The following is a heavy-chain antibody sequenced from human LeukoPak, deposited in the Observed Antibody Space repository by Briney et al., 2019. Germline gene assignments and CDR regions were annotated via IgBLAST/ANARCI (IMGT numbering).Heavy chain of an antibody. D-gene: IGHD1-26*01. J-gene: IGHJ6*02. CDR2: INLYDSSR. CDR3: ARRFGRVWPIVEATSYYYYVMDV. CDR1: GYTFTSYY. V-gene: IGHV1-46*01. Sequence: ASVTVSCKASGYTFTSYYMHWVRQAPGQGLEWMGIINLYDSSRTYAQKFQGRVTMTRDTSTSTVYMELSSLRSEDTAVYYCARRFGRVWPIVEATSYYYYVMDVWGQGTTVTVSS.